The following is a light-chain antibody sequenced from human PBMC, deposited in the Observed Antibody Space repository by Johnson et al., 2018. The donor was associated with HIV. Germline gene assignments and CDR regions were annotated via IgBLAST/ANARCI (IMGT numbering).Light chain of an antibody. CDR3: GTWDSSLSAGDV. Sequence: QSVLTQPPSVSAAPGQKVTISCSGSSSNIGNSYISWYQQLPGTAPKLLIYKNYQRPSGISDRFSGSKSATSATLGITGLQTGDEADYYCGTWDSSLSAGDVFGTGTKVTVL. V-gene: IGLV1-51*02. CDR1: SSNIGNSY. J-gene: IGLJ1*01. CDR2: KNY.